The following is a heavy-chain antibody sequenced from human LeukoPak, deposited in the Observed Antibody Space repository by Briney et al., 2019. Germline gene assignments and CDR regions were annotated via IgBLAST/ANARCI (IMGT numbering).Heavy chain of an antibody. V-gene: IGHV1-2*02. CDR2: INPDSAGT. J-gene: IGHJ4*02. CDR3: AREGSGWYGNFDY. CDR1: AYTFTGYY. D-gene: IGHD6-19*01. Sequence: ASVKVSCKASAYTFTGYYMHWVRQAPGQGLEWMGWINPDSAGTNYAQKFQGRVTMTRDTSIITAYMEVSRLRSDDTAVYYCAREGSGWYGNFDYWGQGTLVTVSS.